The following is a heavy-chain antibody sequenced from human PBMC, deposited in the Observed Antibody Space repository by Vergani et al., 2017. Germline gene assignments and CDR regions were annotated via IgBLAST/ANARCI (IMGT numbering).Heavy chain of an antibody. CDR2: IWYDGSNK. V-gene: IGHV3-33*08. CDR1: GFTFSSYG. J-gene: IGHJ4*02. Sequence: QVQLVESGGGVVQPGRSLRLSCAASGFTFSSYGMHWVRQAPGKGLEWVAVIWYDGSNKYYADSGKGRFTISRDNSKNTLYLQRNSLSAEDTAVYYCARDGQYSSSWSDYWGQGTLVTVSS. D-gene: IGHD6-13*01. CDR3: ARDGQYSSSWSDY.